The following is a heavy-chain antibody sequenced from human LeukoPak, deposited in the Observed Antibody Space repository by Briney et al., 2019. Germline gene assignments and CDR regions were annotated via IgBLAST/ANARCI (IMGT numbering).Heavy chain of an antibody. Sequence: GGSLRPSCAASGFSFSSYNMNWVRQAPGKGLEWVSSISSSSTYIYYAGSVKGRFTISRDNAKNSLYLQMNSLRAEDTAVYYCARPGYCSGGSCYPGYFDYWGQGTLVTVSS. CDR3: ARPGYCSGGSCYPGYFDY. V-gene: IGHV3-21*01. D-gene: IGHD2-15*01. CDR1: GFSFSSYN. J-gene: IGHJ4*02. CDR2: ISSSSTYI.